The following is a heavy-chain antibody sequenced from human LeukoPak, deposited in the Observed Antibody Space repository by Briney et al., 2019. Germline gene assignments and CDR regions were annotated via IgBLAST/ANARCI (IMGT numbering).Heavy chain of an antibody. D-gene: IGHD6-19*01. CDR3: AKDLALAGTGGGFDV. CDR2: ISGGGDKA. J-gene: IGHJ3*01. Sequence: PGGSLRLSCAASGFTFTTYAINWVRQAPGKGLEWASGISGGGDKAYYADSVNGRFTISRDNSENTVSLQMSSLRAEDTALYYCAKDLALAGTGGGFDVWGQGTRVAVSS. V-gene: IGHV3-23*01. CDR1: GFTFTTYA.